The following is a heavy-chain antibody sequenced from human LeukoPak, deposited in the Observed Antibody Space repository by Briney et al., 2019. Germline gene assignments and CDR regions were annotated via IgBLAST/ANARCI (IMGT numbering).Heavy chain of an antibody. V-gene: IGHV1-46*01. D-gene: IGHD3-10*01. CDR1: GYTFTSYY. CDR2: INPSGGST. CDR3: ARDMSGAVGNYYYYVDV. J-gene: IGHJ6*03. Sequence: ASVKVSCKASGYTFTSYYMHWVRQAPGQGLEWMGIINPSGGSTSYAQKFQGRVTMTRDTSTSTVYMELSSLRSEDTAVYYCARDMSGAVGNYYYYVDVWGKGTTVTVSS.